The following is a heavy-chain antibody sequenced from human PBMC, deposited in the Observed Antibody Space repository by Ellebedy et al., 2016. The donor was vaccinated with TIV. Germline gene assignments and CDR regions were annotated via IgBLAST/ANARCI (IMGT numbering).Heavy chain of an antibody. CDR3: ASIYSNVEFDP. CDR1: GFTFSSYA. CDR2: ISGSGGST. J-gene: IGHJ5*02. V-gene: IGHV3-23*01. D-gene: IGHD4-11*01. Sequence: GESLKISXAASGFTFSSYAMSWVRQAPGKGLEWVSAISGSGGSTYYADSVKGRFTISRDNSKNTLYLQMNSLRAEDTAVYYCASIYSNVEFDPWGQGTLVTVSS.